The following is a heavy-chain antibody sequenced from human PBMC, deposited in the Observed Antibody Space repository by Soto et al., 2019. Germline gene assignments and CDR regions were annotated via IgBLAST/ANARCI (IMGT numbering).Heavy chain of an antibody. D-gene: IGHD2-21*02. CDR2: IYHSGST. Sequence: SETLSLTCTVSGYSISSGYYWGWIRQPPGKGLEWIGSIYHSGSTYYNPSLKSRVTISVDTSKNQFSLKLSSVTAADTAVYYCARYTPPSLYCGGDCYYFDYWGQGTLVTVSS. CDR1: GYSISSGYY. J-gene: IGHJ4*02. CDR3: ARYTPPSLYCGGDCYYFDY. V-gene: IGHV4-38-2*02.